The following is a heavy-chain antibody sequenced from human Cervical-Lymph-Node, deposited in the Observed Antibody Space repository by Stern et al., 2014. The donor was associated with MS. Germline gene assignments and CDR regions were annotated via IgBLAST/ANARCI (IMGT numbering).Heavy chain of an antibody. J-gene: IGHJ4*02. Sequence: EMQLVESGGGLVQPGGSLRLSCAASGFTFSSYSRNWVRQAPGKGLEWVACISSSSSTMYYADSVKGRLTISRDNAKNSLYLQMNSLRDEDAAVYYCARDHGYSSGWYRGVDYWGQGTLVTVSS. CDR1: GFTFSSYS. D-gene: IGHD6-19*01. CDR3: ARDHGYSSGWYRGVDY. CDR2: ISSSSSTM. V-gene: IGHV3-48*02.